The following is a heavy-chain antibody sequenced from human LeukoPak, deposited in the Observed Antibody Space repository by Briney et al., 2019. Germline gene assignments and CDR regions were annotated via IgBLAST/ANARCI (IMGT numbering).Heavy chain of an antibody. CDR1: GGSISSGSYY. Sequence: SQTLSLTCTVSGGSISSGSYYWSWIRQPAGKGLEWIGRIYTSGSTNYNPSLKSRVTISVDTSKNQFSLKLSSVTAADTAVYYCARGGGYGDYGYWGQGTLVTVSS. CDR2: IYTSGST. D-gene: IGHD4-17*01. V-gene: IGHV4-61*02. J-gene: IGHJ4*02. CDR3: ARGGGYGDYGY.